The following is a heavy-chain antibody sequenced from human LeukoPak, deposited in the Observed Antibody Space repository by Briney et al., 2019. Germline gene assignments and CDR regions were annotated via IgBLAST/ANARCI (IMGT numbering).Heavy chain of an antibody. Sequence: SETLSLTCAVYGGSFSGYFWSWIRQTPEKGLEWIIEINQSGGTNYNPSLQGRVTMSADTSKNQFSLTLGSVSATDTAVYYCVSPRGFSYGYFDYWGQGTLVTVSS. CDR2: INQSGGT. CDR3: VSPRGFSYGYFDY. CDR1: GGSFSGYF. V-gene: IGHV4-34*01. J-gene: IGHJ4*02. D-gene: IGHD5-18*01.